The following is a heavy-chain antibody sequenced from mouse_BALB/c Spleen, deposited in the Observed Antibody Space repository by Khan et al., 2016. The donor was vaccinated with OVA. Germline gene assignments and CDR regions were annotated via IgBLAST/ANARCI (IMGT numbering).Heavy chain of an antibody. Sequence: VQGVESGAELVKPGASVKLSCKASGYTFTSFYIYWVKQRPGQGLEGVGEINPSNGVTNFNEKFKSKATLTVDKSSSTAYMQLSSLTSEDSAVYYCTRGGYGSPFAYWGQGTLVTVS. V-gene: IGHV1S81*02. CDR3: TRGGYGSPFAY. CDR2: INPSNGVT. D-gene: IGHD1-1*01. CDR1: GYTFTSFY. J-gene: IGHJ3*01.